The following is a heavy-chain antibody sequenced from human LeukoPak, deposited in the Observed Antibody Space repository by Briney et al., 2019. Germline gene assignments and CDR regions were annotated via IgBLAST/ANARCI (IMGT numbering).Heavy chain of an antibody. CDR3: ARNGPIAAAAPLRY. CDR1: GFTFSSYG. V-gene: IGHV3-33*01. Sequence: PGGSLRLSCAASGFTFSSYGMPWVRQAPGKGLEWVAVIWYDGSNKYYADSVKGRFTISRDNSKNTLYLQMNSLRAEDTAVYYCARNGPIAAAAPLRYWGQGTLVTVSS. J-gene: IGHJ4*02. D-gene: IGHD6-13*01. CDR2: IWYDGSNK.